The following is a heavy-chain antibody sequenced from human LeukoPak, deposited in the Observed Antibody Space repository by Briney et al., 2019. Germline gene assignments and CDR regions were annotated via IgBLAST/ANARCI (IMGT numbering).Heavy chain of an antibody. CDR3: ARGGHNYGR. D-gene: IGHD5-18*01. V-gene: IGHV4-59*08. Sequence: SETVSLTCTVSGGSISSYYWSWIRQPPGKGLEWIGYIYYSGSTNYNPSLKSRVTISVDTSKNQFSLKLSSVTAADTALYYCARGGHNYGRWGQGTLVTVSS. CDR1: GGSISSYY. CDR2: IYYSGST. J-gene: IGHJ4*02.